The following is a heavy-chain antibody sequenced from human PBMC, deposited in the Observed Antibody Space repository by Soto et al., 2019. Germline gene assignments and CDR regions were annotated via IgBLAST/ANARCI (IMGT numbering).Heavy chain of an antibody. Sequence: GGSLRLSCAASGFTFSSYSMNWVRQAPGKGLGWVSSISSSSSYIYYADSVKGRFTISRDNAKNSLYLQMNSLRAEDTAVYYCARGGIDSSGYFRYYYYYGMDVWGQGTTVTVSS. CDR3: ARGGIDSSGYFRYYYYYGMDV. J-gene: IGHJ6*02. D-gene: IGHD3-22*01. CDR1: GFTFSSYS. V-gene: IGHV3-21*01. CDR2: ISSSSSYI.